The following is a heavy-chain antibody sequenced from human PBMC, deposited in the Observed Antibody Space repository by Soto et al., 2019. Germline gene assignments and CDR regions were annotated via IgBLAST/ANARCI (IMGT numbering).Heavy chain of an antibody. Sequence: SVKVSCKASGGTFSSYAISWVRQAPGQGLEWMGGIIPIFGTANYAQKFQGRVTITADESTSTAYMELSSLRSEDTAVYYCASRVGYCSSTSCYTYYYYYGMDVWGQGTTVTVSS. J-gene: IGHJ6*02. CDR1: GGTFSSYA. D-gene: IGHD2-2*02. CDR2: IIPIFGTA. V-gene: IGHV1-69*13. CDR3: ASRVGYCSSTSCYTYYYYYGMDV.